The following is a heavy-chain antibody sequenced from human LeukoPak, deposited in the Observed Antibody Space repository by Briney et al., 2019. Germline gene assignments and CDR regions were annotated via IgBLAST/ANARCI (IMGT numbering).Heavy chain of an antibody. V-gene: IGHV3-11*05. CDR1: GFKISDYY. Sequence: PGGSLRVSCAASGFKISDYYMSWIRQAPGQGLEWVSYISTSSSYTSYADSVKGRFTISRDNAKNSLYLQMNSLRAEDTAVYYCARVLTSYFDSWGQGTVVTDSS. J-gene: IGHJ4*02. CDR3: ARVLTSYFDS. D-gene: IGHD2/OR15-2a*01. CDR2: ISTSSSYT.